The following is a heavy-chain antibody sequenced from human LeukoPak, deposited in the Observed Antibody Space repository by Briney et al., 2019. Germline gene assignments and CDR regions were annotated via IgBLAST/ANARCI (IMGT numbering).Heavy chain of an antibody. J-gene: IGHJ4*02. D-gene: IGHD3-9*01. V-gene: IGHV4-61*01. CDR1: GGSLSSSSYY. CDR3: ADYDFLTGYFDY. Sequence: AETLSLTCTVSGGSLSSSSYYWSWIRQPPGKGLEWIGYIYYTGSTNYNPSLKSRVTISVDTSKNQFSLKLSSVTAADTAVYYCADYDFLTGYFDYWGQGTLVTVSS. CDR2: IYYTGST.